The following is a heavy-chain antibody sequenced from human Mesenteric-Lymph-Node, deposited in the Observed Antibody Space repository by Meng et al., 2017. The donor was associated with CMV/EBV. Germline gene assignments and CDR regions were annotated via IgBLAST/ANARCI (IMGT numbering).Heavy chain of an antibody. D-gene: IGHD6-19*01. CDR1: GYTFTDYY. J-gene: IGHJ4*02. CDR2: INPNSGDT. Sequence: ASVKVSCKASGYTFTDYYIHWVRQAPGQGLEWMGWINPNSGDTSYAQKFQGRVTMTRDTSISTAYMELSTLRSDDTAVYYCARDLSSGRTRGFDYWGQGTLVTVSS. V-gene: IGHV1-2*02. CDR3: ARDLSSGRTRGFDY.